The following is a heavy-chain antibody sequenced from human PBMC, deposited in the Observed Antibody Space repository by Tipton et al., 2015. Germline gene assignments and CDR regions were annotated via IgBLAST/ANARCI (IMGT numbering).Heavy chain of an antibody. J-gene: IGHJ4*02. V-gene: IGHV4-59*11. CDR1: GDAISSHY. Sequence: TLSLTCNVSGDAISSHYWSWIRQPPGKGLEWIGNIYYSGSTKYNPSLKSRVTISVDTSKNQFSLKLRSVTAADTAVYFCAKTHGAYDWYLDHWGQGTLVTVSS. CDR2: IYYSGST. D-gene: IGHD5-12*01. CDR3: AKTHGAYDWYLDH.